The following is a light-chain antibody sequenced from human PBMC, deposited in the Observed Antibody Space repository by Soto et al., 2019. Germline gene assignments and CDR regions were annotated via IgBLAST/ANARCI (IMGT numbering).Light chain of an antibody. CDR1: QSVSSN. CDR2: DAS. J-gene: IGKJ1*01. Sequence: EIVMTQSPDTLSVSPGERATLSCRASQSVSSNLAWYQQKPGQAPRLLIYDASTRAPGFPARFSGSGSGTDFTLTISRLEPEDFAVYYCQQYGSSGTFGQGTKVDIK. V-gene: IGKV3-15*01. CDR3: QQYGSSGT.